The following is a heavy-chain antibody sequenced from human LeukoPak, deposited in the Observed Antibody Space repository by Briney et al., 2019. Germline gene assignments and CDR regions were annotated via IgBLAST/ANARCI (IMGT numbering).Heavy chain of an antibody. J-gene: IGHJ4*02. CDR2: INPSGGST. Sequence: ASVKVSCKASGYTFTSYYMHWVRQAPGQGLEWMGIINPSGGSTSYAQKFQGRVTMTRDTSTSTVYMELSSLRSEDTAVYYCAREGPSGSWYYTSFDYWGQGTLVTVSS. D-gene: IGHD6-13*01. CDR3: AREGPSGSWYYTSFDY. V-gene: IGHV1-46*03. CDR1: GYTFTSYY.